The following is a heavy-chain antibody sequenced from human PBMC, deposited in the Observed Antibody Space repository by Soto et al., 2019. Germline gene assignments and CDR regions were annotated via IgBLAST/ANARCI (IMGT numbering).Heavy chain of an antibody. CDR3: ARESVVVVPAAYYYYGMDV. Sequence: EVQLVESGGGLVQPGGSLRLSCAASGFTFSRYWMTWVRQAPGKGLEWVANIKHDGSEKYYVDSVKGRFTISRDNAKNSLYLQMNSLRAEDTAVYYCARESVVVVPAAYYYYGMDVWGQGTTVTVSS. J-gene: IGHJ6*02. CDR2: IKHDGSEK. V-gene: IGHV3-7*03. CDR1: GFTFSRYW. D-gene: IGHD2-2*01.